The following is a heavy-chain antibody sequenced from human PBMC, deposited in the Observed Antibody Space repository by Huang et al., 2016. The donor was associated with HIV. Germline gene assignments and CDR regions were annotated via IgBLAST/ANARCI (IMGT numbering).Heavy chain of an antibody. CDR2: IYPRDSET. CDR3: ARQVDGFRSHFDF. J-gene: IGHJ4*02. CDR1: GYGFSSYW. Sequence: EVLLVQSGAELKEPGESLKISCKASGYGFSSYWIGWVRQKPGKGMEWMVVIYPRDSETKYSPSVDVQVTISADKSTRTAYLQWESLKAPDTAIYFCARQVDGFRSHFDFWGQGTLVSVSS. V-gene: IGHV5-51*01. D-gene: IGHD5-18*01.